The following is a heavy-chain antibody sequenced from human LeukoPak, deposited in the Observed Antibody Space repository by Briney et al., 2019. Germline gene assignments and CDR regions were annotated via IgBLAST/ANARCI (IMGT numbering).Heavy chain of an antibody. CDR3: ARMSMGGYFDY. V-gene: IGHV4-30-2*01. CDR2: IYHSGST. CDR1: GGSISSSSYY. J-gene: IGHJ4*02. Sequence: PSETLSLTCTVSGGSISSSSYYWSWIRQPPGKGLEWIGYIYHSGSTYYNPSLKSRVTISVDRSKNQFSLKLSSVTAADTAVYYCARMSMGGYFDYWGQGTLVTVSS. D-gene: IGHD4/OR15-4a*01.